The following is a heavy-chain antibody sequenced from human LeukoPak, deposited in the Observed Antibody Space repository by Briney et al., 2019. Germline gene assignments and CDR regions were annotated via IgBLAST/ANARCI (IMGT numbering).Heavy chain of an antibody. J-gene: IGHJ6*02. V-gene: IGHV3-30*04. CDR1: GFTFSSYA. Sequence: GGSLRLSCAASGFTFSSYAMHWVRQAPGKGLEWVAVISYDGSNKYYADSVKGRFTTSRDNSKNTLYLQMNSLRAEDTAVYYCARDGGVVVVAAIRSPRNLYGMDVWGQGTTVTVSS. D-gene: IGHD2-15*01. CDR2: ISYDGSNK. CDR3: ARDGGVVVVAAIRSPRNLYGMDV.